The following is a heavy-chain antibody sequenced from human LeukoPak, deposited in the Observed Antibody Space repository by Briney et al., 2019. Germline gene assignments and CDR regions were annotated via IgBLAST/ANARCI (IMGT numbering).Heavy chain of an antibody. D-gene: IGHD2-21*02. CDR2: ISGSGSNT. CDR3: AKDQGVVTAIPVDAFDI. J-gene: IGHJ3*02. V-gene: IGHV3-23*01. CDR1: GFTFSSYA. Sequence: PGGSLRLSCAASGFTFSSYAMSWVRQAPGKGLEWVSAISGSGSNTYYADSVKGRFTISRDNSKNTLYLQMNSLRAEDTAVYYCAKDQGVVTAIPVDAFDIWGQGTMVTVSS.